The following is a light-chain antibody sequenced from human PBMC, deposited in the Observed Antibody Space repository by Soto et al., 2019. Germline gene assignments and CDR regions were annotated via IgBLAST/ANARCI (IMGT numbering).Light chain of an antibody. J-gene: IGKJ4*01. Sequence: DVQMTQSPSAVSASVGDRVNITCRASQGISNYLAWFQQKPGKVPKRLIYTTSTLQSGVPSRFSGSRSGTEFTLTISSLQPEDIATYYCLQHNSYPRTFGGGTKVEFK. CDR1: QGISNY. V-gene: IGKV1-17*03. CDR2: TTS. CDR3: LQHNSYPRT.